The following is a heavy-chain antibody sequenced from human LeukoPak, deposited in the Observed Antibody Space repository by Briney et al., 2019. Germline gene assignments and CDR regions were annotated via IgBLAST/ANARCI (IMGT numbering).Heavy chain of an antibody. J-gene: IGHJ4*02. V-gene: IGHV4-39*01. CDR2: INYSGST. Sequence: SETLSLTCTVSGGSIIGSTSYWGWIRQPPGKGLDWIGIINYSGSTYYNPSLRSRVTISVDTSENQFSLRLNSVTASDTAVYYCARGYDYWGQGTLVTVSS. D-gene: IGHD3-22*01. CDR3: ARGYDY. CDR1: GGSIIGSTSY.